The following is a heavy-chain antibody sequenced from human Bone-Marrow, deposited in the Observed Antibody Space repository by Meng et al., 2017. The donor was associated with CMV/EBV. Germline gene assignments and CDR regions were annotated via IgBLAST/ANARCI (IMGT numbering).Heavy chain of an antibody. Sequence: GGSLRLSCAASRFTFSSYSMNWVRQAPGKGLVWVSRINSDGSSTSYADSVKGRFTISRDNAKNTLYLQMNSLRAEDTAVYYCARGNIMITFGGEYYFDYWGQGTLVTVSS. V-gene: IGHV3-74*01. CDR1: RFTFSSYS. D-gene: IGHD3-16*01. J-gene: IGHJ4*02. CDR2: INSDGSST. CDR3: ARGNIMITFGGEYYFDY.